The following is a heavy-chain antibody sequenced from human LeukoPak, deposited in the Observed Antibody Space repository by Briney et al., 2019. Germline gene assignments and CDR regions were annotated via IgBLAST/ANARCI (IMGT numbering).Heavy chain of an antibody. CDR3: ARLGYCTDGSCFHLDY. CDR2: INHNGTTT. D-gene: IGHD2-15*01. J-gene: IGHJ4*02. V-gene: IGHV3-74*01. CDR1: GFTFSSFW. Sequence: GGSLTLSCAAASGFTFSSFWMHWVRQAPGKGLEWVSRINHNGTTTVYADFVKGRFTVFRDNTKNTLYLQMNSLRADDTAAYYCARLGYCTDGSCFHLDYWGQGTLVTVST.